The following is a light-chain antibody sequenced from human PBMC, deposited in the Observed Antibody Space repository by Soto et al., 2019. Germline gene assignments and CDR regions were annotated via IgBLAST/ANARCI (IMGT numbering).Light chain of an antibody. CDR2: EVT. V-gene: IGLV2-14*01. CDR3: SSYSSSATPYV. Sequence: QSALTQPASVSGSPGQSITISCIGTSSDIGPYNDVSWYQQHPDKAPKLILYEVTNRPSGASDRFSGSKSGNAAFLTISGLQAEDEADYYCSSYSSSATPYVFGTGTKVTVL. CDR1: SSDIGPYND. J-gene: IGLJ1*01.